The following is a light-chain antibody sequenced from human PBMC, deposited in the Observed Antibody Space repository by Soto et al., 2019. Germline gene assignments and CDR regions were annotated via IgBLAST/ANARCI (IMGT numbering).Light chain of an antibody. CDR3: QQYNNWPPWT. CDR2: GAS. J-gene: IGKJ1*01. Sequence: IVMTQSPATLSVSPGERATLSCRASQSVSSNLAWYQQNPGQAPRLLIYGASTRTTGIPARFSGSGSGSEFTLTVSSLPSEDFAVYYCQQYNNWPPWTFGHVTKVEIK. CDR1: QSVSSN. V-gene: IGKV3-15*01.